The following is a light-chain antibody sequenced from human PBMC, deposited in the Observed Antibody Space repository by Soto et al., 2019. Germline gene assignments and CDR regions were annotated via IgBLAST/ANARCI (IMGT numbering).Light chain of an antibody. CDR1: KSISSW. CDR2: KAS. CDR3: QQYYSYPRT. V-gene: IGKV1-5*03. J-gene: IGKJ1*01. Sequence: DIQMTQAPSTLSASVGDRVTITCRASKSISSWLAWYQQKPGKAPKLLIYKASSLKSGVPSRFSGSGSGTDFTLTISCLQSEDFATYYCQQYYSYPRTFGQGTKVDI.